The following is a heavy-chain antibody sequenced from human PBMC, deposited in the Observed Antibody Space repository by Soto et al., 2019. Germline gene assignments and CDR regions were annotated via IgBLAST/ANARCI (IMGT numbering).Heavy chain of an antibody. D-gene: IGHD6-6*01. J-gene: IGHJ6*02. CDR3: TREGSSSYYYYGMDV. Sequence: GGSLRLSCTASGFTFGDYAMSWVRQAPGKGLEWVGFIRSKAYGGTTEYAASVKGRFTISRDDSKSIAYLQMNSLKTEDTAVYYCTREGSSSYYYYGMDVWGQGTTVTVSS. V-gene: IGHV3-49*04. CDR2: IRSKAYGGTT. CDR1: GFTFGDYA.